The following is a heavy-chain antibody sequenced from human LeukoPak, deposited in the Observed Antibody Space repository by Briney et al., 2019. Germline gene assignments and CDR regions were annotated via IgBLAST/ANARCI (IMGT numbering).Heavy chain of an antibody. J-gene: IGHJ6*04. V-gene: IGHV3-74*01. CDR3: AELGITMIGGV. D-gene: IGHD3-10*02. Sequence: GGSLRLSCAASGFTFSTSWMHWVRQAPGKGLVWVSHINRDGSRTTYADSVKGRFTISRDNAKNSLYLQMNSLRADDTAVYYCAELGITMIGGVWGKGTTVTISS. CDR2: INRDGSRT. CDR1: GFTFSTSW.